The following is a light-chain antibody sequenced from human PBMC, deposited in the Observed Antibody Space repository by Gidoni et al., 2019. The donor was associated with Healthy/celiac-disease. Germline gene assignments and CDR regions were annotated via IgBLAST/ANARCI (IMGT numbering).Light chain of an antibody. CDR3: SSYTSSSTLDV. V-gene: IGLV2-14*01. Sequence: QSALTQPASVSGSHGPSITISCTGTSSDVGGYNYVSWYQQHPGKAPKLMIYEVSNRPSGVSNRFSGSKSVNTASLTISGLQAEDDADYYCSSYTSSSTLDVFGTGTKVTVL. CDR1: SSDVGGYNY. CDR2: EVS. J-gene: IGLJ1*01.